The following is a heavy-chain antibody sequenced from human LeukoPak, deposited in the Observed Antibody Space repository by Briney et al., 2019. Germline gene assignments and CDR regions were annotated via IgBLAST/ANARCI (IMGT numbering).Heavy chain of an antibody. J-gene: IGHJ3*02. CDR1: GYSFTSYW. Sequence: GESLKISCKGSGYSFTSYWISWVRQIPGKGLEWMGRIDPSDSYTNYSPSFQGHVTISADKSISTAYLQWSSLKASDTAMYYCARLPGNYDTLHDAFDIWGQGTMVTVSS. CDR3: ARLPGNYDTLHDAFDI. D-gene: IGHD3-22*01. CDR2: IDPSDSYT. V-gene: IGHV5-10-1*01.